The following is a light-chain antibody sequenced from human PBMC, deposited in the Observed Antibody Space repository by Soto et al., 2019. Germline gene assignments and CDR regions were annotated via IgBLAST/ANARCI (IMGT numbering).Light chain of an antibody. Sequence: EIVLTQSPGTLSLSPGERATLSCRASQSVSSSYLGWYQQKPGQAPRLLIYGASYRATGIPDRFSGSGSGTDFTLTISRLEPEDFAVYYCQQYGSSPRTFGQGTKVEIK. V-gene: IGKV3-20*01. CDR1: QSVSSSY. J-gene: IGKJ1*01. CDR3: QQYGSSPRT. CDR2: GAS.